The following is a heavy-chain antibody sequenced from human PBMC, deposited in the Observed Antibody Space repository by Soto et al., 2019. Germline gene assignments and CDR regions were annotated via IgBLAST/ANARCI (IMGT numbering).Heavy chain of an antibody. CDR2: MNPNSGNT. CDR1: GYTFTSYD. J-gene: IGHJ3*02. Sequence: ASVKVSCKASGYTFTSYDINWVRQATGQGLEWMGWMNPNSGNTGYAQKFQGRVTVTRNTSISTAYMEMNSLRNEDTAAYYCLPSGLRYGNDAFDIWGQGTMVTVSS. CDR3: LPSGLRYGNDAFDI. D-gene: IGHD5-18*01. V-gene: IGHV1-8*01.